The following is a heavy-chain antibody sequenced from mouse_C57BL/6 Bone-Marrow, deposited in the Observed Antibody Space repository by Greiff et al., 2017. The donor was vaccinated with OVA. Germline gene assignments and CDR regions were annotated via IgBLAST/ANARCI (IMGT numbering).Heavy chain of an antibody. CDR3: TGRVTTVWYFDV. V-gene: IGHV6-3*01. J-gene: IGHJ1*03. CDR1: GFTFSNYW. Sequence: EVKLEESGGGLVQPGGSMKLSCVASGFTFSNYWMNWVRQSPEKGLEWVAQIRLKSDNYATHYAESVKGRFTISRDDSKSSVYLQMNNLRAEDTGIYYCTGRVTTVWYFDVWGTGTTVTVSS. D-gene: IGHD1-1*01. CDR2: IRLKSDNYAT.